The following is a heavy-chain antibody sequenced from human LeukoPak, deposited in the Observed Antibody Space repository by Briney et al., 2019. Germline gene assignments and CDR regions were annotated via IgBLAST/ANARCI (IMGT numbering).Heavy chain of an antibody. D-gene: IGHD1-14*01. CDR3: ARDNNRKDDS. CDR1: GFTFSNYW. V-gene: IGHV3-7*01. Sequence: GGSLRLSCAASGFTFSNYWMTWVRQAPGKGLEWVANMNQDGSAKYYVDSVEGRFAISRDNAKNSLYLQMNNLRAEDTAVYYCARDNNRKDDSWGQGTLVTVSS. CDR2: MNQDGSAK. J-gene: IGHJ5*02.